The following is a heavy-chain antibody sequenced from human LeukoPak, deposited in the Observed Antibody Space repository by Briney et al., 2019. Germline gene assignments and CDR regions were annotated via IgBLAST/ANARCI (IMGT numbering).Heavy chain of an antibody. CDR3: XXXXXXXXXXDY. CDR2: FKTKYHQV. CDR1: GFTFSDYA. J-gene: IGHJ4*02. V-gene: IGHV3-23*05. Sequence: GGSLRLSCVASGFTFSDYAMNWVRQAPGKGLEWVSTFKTKYHQVYYAESVRGRFTISTDNSRNTVFLQMNSLRADDTALYYSXXXXXXXXXXDYWGQGALVTVSS.